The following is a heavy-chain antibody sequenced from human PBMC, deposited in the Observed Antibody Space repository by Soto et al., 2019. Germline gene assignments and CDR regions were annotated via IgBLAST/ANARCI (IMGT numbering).Heavy chain of an antibody. J-gene: IGHJ6*02. CDR1: GGSISSGYYY. V-gene: IGHV4-30-4*01. Sequence: PSETLSLTCSVSGGSISSGYYYWCWIRQPPGKGLEWIGNIYSSGNTYYNSSLKSRLIISIDTSKNQFSLKGGSVTAADTAVYYCASSSIYGMAVWDQGTTDTVSS. CDR2: IYSSGNT. D-gene: IGHD3-9*01. CDR3: ASSSIYGMAV.